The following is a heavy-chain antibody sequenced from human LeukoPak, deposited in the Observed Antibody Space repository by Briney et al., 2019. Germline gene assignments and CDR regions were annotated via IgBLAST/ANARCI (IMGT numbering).Heavy chain of an antibody. Sequence: ASVTVSCKASGYTFTSYYMHWVRQAPGQGLEWMGIINPSGGSTSYAQKFQGRVTMTSDTSTSTVYMELSSLRSEDTAVYYCAREFPGQNAPFDYWGQGTLVTVSS. CDR1: GYTFTSYY. J-gene: IGHJ4*02. V-gene: IGHV1-46*01. CDR3: AREFPGQNAPFDY. CDR2: INPSGGST. D-gene: IGHD1-1*01.